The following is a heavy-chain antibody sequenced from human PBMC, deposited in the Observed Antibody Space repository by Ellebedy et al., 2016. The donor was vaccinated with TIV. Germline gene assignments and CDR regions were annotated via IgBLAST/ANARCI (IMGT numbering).Heavy chain of an antibody. CDR3: ARDGRQWLGRNWFDP. CDR1: GGSLSSSSHY. J-gene: IGHJ5*02. Sequence: MPSETLSLTCTVSGGSLSSSSHYWGWIRQPPGKGLEWIGSIYYSGITYYIPSLKSRVTISVDTSKNQFSLKLSSVTAADTALYYCARDGRQWLGRNWFDPWGQGTLVTVSS. CDR2: IYYSGIT. V-gene: IGHV4-39*07. D-gene: IGHD6-19*01.